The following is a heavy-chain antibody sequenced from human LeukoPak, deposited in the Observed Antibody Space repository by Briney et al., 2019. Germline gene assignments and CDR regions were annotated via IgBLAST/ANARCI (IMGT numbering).Heavy chain of an antibody. Sequence: GASVKVSCKASGYTFTRYYMHWGRQAPGQRLEWMGWINPNSGGTNYAQKFQGRVTMTRDTSISTAYMELSRLRSDDTAVYYCARDQSYGYQADYWGQGTLVTVSS. CDR2: INPNSGGT. D-gene: IGHD5-18*01. V-gene: IGHV1-2*02. CDR3: ARDQSYGYQADY. CDR1: GYTFTRYY. J-gene: IGHJ4*02.